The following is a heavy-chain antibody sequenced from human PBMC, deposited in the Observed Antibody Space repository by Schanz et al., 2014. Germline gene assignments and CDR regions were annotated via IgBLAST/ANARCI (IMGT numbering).Heavy chain of an antibody. D-gene: IGHD3-3*01. CDR3: ASEGSDFWSGHPDY. CDR1: GFAFSDYG. J-gene: IGHJ4*02. V-gene: IGHV3-30*03. CDR2: ISYHGSER. Sequence: QVQLVESGGGVVQPGKSLRLSCAASGFAFSDYGMHWVRQAPGKGLEWVAVISYHGSERYYADSVKGRFTISRDNSKNTLYLQMNSLRAEDTAVYYCASEGSDFWSGHPDYWGQGTRVTVSS.